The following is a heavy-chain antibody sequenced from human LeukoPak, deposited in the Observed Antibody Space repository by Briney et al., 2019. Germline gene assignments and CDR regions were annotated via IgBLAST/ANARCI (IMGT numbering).Heavy chain of an antibody. D-gene: IGHD3-10*01. Sequence: GRSLRLSCAAAGFSFSSYGTHSVRHAPGKGLEWGAVISYDGSNKYYADSVKGRFTISRDNSKNTLYLQMNSLRAEDTAVYYCAKDSFSGSGRGGDYFDYWGQGTLVTVSS. CDR1: GFSFSSYG. V-gene: IGHV3-30*18. CDR3: AKDSFSGSGRGGDYFDY. CDR2: ISYDGSNK. J-gene: IGHJ4*02.